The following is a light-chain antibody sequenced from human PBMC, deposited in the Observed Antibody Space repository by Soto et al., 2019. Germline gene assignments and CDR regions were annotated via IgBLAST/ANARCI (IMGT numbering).Light chain of an antibody. Sequence: QSVLTQPPSVSGAPGQRVTISCTGSNSNIGAGYDVHWYLQLPGTAPKLLVYTNNNRPSGVPDRFSGSKSGNTASLTISGLQAEDEAEYFCNSYTTSSTYVFGTGTKLTVL. CDR1: NSNIGAGYD. J-gene: IGLJ1*01. CDR2: TNN. V-gene: IGLV1-40*01. CDR3: NSYTTSSTYV.